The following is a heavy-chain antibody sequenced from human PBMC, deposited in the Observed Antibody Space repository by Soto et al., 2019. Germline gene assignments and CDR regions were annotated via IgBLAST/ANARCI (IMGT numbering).Heavy chain of an antibody. V-gene: IGHV3-13*01. J-gene: IGHJ4*02. CDR3: ARGRLISLYYFDY. D-gene: IGHD2-15*01. CDR2: IGTAGDT. Sequence: EVQLVESGGGLVQPGGSLRLSCAASGFTFSNYDMHCVRQVTGKGLEWVSTIGTAGDTYYPGSVKGRFTISRENAKTSFYLEMNSLSADDPAVYYCARGRLISLYYFDYWGQGTLVTVSS. CDR1: GFTFSNYD.